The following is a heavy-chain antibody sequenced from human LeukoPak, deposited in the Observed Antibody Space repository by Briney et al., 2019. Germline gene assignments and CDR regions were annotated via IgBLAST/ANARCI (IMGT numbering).Heavy chain of an antibody. V-gene: IGHV1-8*01. Sequence: ASVKVSCKASGVTFSSYGITWVRQATGQGLEWMGWMNPNSGNTGYAQKFQGRVTMTRNTSISTAYMELSSLRSEDTAVYYCTRGYGRGMWFDPWGQGTLVTVSS. D-gene: IGHD3-16*01. CDR3: TRGYGRGMWFDP. CDR2: MNPNSGNT. J-gene: IGHJ5*02. CDR1: GVTFSSYG.